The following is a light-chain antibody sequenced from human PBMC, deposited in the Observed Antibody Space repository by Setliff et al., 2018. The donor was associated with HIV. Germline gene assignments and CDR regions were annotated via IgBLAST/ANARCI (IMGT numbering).Light chain of an antibody. V-gene: IGLV2-11*01. Sequence: QSALTQPRSVSGSPGQSVTISCTGTSSDVGGYNYVSWYQQHPGKAPKLMIYDVTKRPSGVPDRFSGSKSGNTASLTISGLRAEDEADYYCCSYAGSPLYGFGTGTKGTVL. CDR2: DVT. CDR3: CSYAGSPLYG. J-gene: IGLJ1*01. CDR1: SSDVGGYNY.